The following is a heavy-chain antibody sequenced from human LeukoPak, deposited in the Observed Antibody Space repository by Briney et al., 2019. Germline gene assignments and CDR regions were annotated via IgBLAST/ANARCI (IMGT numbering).Heavy chain of an antibody. CDR1: GFTFSSYG. J-gene: IGHJ4*02. D-gene: IGHD1-1*01. CDR3: ARGRYNWNDGGYFDY. V-gene: IGHV3-23*01. CDR2: ISGSGGST. Sequence: GGSLRLSCAASGFTFSSYGMSWVRQAPGKGLEWVSAISGSGGSTYYADSVKGRFTISRDNSKNTLYLQMNSLRAEDTAVYYCARGRYNWNDGGYFDYWGQGTLVTVSS.